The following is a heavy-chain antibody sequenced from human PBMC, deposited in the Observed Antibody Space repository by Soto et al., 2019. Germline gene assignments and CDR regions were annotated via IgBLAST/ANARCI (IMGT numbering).Heavy chain of an antibody. Sequence: QVLLVESGGGLVKAGGSLRLSCAASGFIFSDYYMSWVRQTPGKGLEWISYISTRSTYTNYADSVKGRFTISRDNTKTSLYLQMDSLRVEDTAVYYCARDLAWKRGKVGRYYYGMDVWGQGTTVTVCS. V-gene: IGHV3-11*06. CDR2: ISTRSTYT. CDR1: GFIFSDYY. J-gene: IGHJ6*02. D-gene: IGHD1-1*01. CDR3: ARDLAWKRGKVGRYYYGMDV.